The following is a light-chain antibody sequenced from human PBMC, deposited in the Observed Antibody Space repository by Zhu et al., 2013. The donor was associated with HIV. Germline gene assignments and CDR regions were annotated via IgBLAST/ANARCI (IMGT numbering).Light chain of an antibody. Sequence: AIQLTQSPSSLSASVGDRVTITCRASQGISSALAWYQQKPGKAPKLLIYDASSLESGVPSRFSGSGSGTDFTLTFSSLQPEDFATYYCQQSYIAPLTFGGGTKVEIK. J-gene: IGKJ4*01. CDR1: QGISSA. V-gene: IGKV1-13*02. CDR2: DAS. CDR3: QQSYIAPLT.